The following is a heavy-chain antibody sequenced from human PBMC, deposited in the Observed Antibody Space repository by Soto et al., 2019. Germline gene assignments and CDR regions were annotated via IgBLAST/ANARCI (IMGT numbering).Heavy chain of an antibody. J-gene: IGHJ6*02. CDR3: ARYIPGVRYYGMDV. Sequence: GGSLRLSCAASGFTFSTYAMSWFRQAPGKGLEWVSVLTGSGENTYYADSVKGRFTISRDNSENTLYLQMYSLRAEDTAVYYCARYIPGVRYYGMDVWGQGTTVTVSS. CDR2: LTGSGENT. CDR1: GFTFSTYA. V-gene: IGHV3-23*01. D-gene: IGHD2-2*01.